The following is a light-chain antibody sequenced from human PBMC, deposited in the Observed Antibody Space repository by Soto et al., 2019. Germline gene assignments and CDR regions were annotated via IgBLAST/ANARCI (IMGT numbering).Light chain of an antibody. CDR1: SGSIASNY. Sequence: NFMLTQPHSVSESPGKTVTISCTRSSGSIASNYVQWYQQRPGSAPTTVIYEDNQRPSEVPDRFSGSIDSSSNSASLTISGLKTEDEADYYCQSYDSSNLYVFGTGTKLTVL. J-gene: IGLJ1*01. CDR2: EDN. V-gene: IGLV6-57*04. CDR3: QSYDSSNLYV.